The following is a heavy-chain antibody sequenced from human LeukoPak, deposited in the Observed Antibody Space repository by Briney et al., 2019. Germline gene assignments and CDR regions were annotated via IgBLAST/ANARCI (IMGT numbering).Heavy chain of an antibody. Sequence: GGSLRLSCAASGFTFSSYAMHWVRQAPGKGLEYVSAISSNGGSTYYANSVKGRFTISRDNSKNTLYLQMGSLRAEDMAVYYCARDRRRVESSSRVGATRDDAFDIWGQGTMVTVSS. CDR2: ISSNGGST. D-gene: IGHD1-26*01. V-gene: IGHV3-64*01. CDR1: GFTFSSYA. J-gene: IGHJ3*02. CDR3: ARDRRRVESSSRVGATRDDAFDI.